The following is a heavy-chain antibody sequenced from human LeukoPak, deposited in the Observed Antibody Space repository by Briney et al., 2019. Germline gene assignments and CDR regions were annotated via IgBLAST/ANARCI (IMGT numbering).Heavy chain of an antibody. CDR1: GGTFSSYA. CDR2: TIPMFGAA. D-gene: IGHD3-3*01. CDR3: ASGLPGRYYDFWSGYYFDY. J-gene: IGHJ4*02. V-gene: IGHV1-69*13. Sequence: SVKVSCKASGGTFSSYAISWVRQAPGQGLEWMGGTIPMFGAANYAQKFQGRITISADESTNIAYMELSSLRSEDTAVYYCASGLPGRYYDFWSGYYFDYWGQGTLVTVSS.